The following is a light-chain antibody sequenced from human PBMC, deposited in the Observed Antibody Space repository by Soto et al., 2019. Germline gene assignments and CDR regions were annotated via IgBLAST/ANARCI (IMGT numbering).Light chain of an antibody. Sequence: EIVMTQSPATLSVSPGEGATLSCRASQSVSSNLAWYQQKPGQAPRLLIFGASTRATGKTDRFSGSGSGTEFTLTISRLEPGDSAVYYCQYGTSPTWTFGQGTKVDNK. CDR3: QYGTSPTWT. J-gene: IGKJ1*01. CDR1: QSVSSN. V-gene: IGKV3D-15*01. CDR2: GAS.